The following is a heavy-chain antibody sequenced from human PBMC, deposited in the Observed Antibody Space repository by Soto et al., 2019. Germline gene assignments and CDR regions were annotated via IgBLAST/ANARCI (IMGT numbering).Heavy chain of an antibody. D-gene: IGHD2-15*01. V-gene: IGHV1-46*01. CDR1: GYTFAIHY. CDR2: INPNDGST. J-gene: IGHJ4*02. CDR3: AREDGGGGRRHDF. Sequence: QVQLVQSGAEVRKPGASVTISCKTSGYTFAIHYIHWVRQAPGQGLEWMGMINPNDGSTIYVQKFQGRVTMIRDTSTRTVFLNMSRLTSDDTAVFFCAREDGGGGRRHDFWGQGTLITVSS.